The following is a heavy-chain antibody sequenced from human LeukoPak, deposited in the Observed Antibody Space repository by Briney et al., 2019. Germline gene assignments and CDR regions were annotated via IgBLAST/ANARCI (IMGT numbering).Heavy chain of an antibody. CDR1: GFTFSSYG. J-gene: IGHJ2*01. Sequence: GGSLRLSCAASGFTFSSYGMHWVRQAPGKGLEWVSVIYSGGSTYYADSVKGRFTISRDNSKNTLYLQMNSLRAEDTAVYYCARITNWYFDLWGRGTLVTVSS. V-gene: IGHV3-53*01. CDR2: IYSGGST. CDR3: ARITNWYFDL.